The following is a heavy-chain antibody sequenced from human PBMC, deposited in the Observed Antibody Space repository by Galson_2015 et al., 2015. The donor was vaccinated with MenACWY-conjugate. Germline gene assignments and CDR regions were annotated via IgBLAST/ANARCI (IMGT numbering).Heavy chain of an antibody. Sequence: SLRLSCAASGFTFSSYAMTWVRQAPGKGLEWVSSISGGGGGTYYADSVRGRFTISRDNSKNTLYLQMNSLRAEDTAIYYCAKGRGTLYRGYPPDYWGQGALITVSS. V-gene: IGHV3-23*01. D-gene: IGHD5-12*01. J-gene: IGHJ4*02. CDR3: AKGRGTLYRGYPPDY. CDR2: ISGGGGGT. CDR1: GFTFSSYA.